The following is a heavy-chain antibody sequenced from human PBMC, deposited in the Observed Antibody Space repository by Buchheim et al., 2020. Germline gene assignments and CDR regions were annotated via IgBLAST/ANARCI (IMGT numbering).Heavy chain of an antibody. Sequence: QVQLQESGPGLVKPSQTLSLTCTVSGGSISSGDYYWSWIRQPPGKGLEWLGYIYYSGSTYYNPSLKSRVTISVDTSKTQFSLKLSSVTAADTAVYYCARGPWGYCSSTSCYTFDYWGQGTL. D-gene: IGHD2-2*02. V-gene: IGHV4-30-4*01. CDR1: GGSISSGDYY. CDR3: ARGPWGYCSSTSCYTFDY. CDR2: IYYSGST. J-gene: IGHJ4*02.